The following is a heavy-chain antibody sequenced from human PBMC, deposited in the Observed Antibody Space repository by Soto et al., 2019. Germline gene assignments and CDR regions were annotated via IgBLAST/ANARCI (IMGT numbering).Heavy chain of an antibody. CDR2: IYYSGST. V-gene: IGHV4-30-4*01. Sequence: SETLSLTCTVSGGSISSGDYYWSWIRQPPGKGLEWIGYIYYSGSTYYNPSLKSRVTISVDTSKNQFSLKLSSVTAADTAVYYCARAANVAAAGSGYYYYYGMDVWGQGTTVTVSS. CDR1: GGSISSGDYY. D-gene: IGHD6-13*01. CDR3: ARAANVAAAGSGYYYYYGMDV. J-gene: IGHJ6*02.